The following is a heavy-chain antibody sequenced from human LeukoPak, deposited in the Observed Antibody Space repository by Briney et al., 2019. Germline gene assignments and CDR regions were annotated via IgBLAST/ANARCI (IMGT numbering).Heavy chain of an antibody. D-gene: IGHD3-16*01. CDR2: INNDGSST. Sequence: GGSLRLSCAASGFTFSTYWMHWVRQAPGKGLVWVSRINNDGSSTNYADSVKGRFTISRDNAKNTLYLQMNSLRAEDAAVYYCARGGSFSLPTFDYWGQGTLVTVSS. CDR3: ARGGSFSLPTFDY. V-gene: IGHV3-74*01. J-gene: IGHJ4*02. CDR1: GFTFSTYW.